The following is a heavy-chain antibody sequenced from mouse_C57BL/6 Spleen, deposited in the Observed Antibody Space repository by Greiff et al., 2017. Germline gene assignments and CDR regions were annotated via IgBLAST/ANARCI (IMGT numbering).Heavy chain of an antibody. CDR2: IYPGDGDT. Sequence: VQLQQSGAELVKPGASVKISCKASGYAFSSYWMNWVKQRPGKGLEWIGQIYPGDGDTNYNGKFKGKATLTADKSSSTAYMQLSSLTSEDSAVYVCARGITTVVGAPFAYWGQGTLVTVSA. CDR3: ARGITTVVGAPFAY. D-gene: IGHD1-1*01. V-gene: IGHV1-80*01. J-gene: IGHJ3*01. CDR1: GYAFSSYW.